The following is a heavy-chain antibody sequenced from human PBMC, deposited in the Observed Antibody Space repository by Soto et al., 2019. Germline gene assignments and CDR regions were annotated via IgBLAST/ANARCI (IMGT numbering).Heavy chain of an antibody. CDR1: GGTLNSYN. V-gene: IGHV1-69*04. Sequence: SVKVSCKASGGTLNSYNIIWVRQAPGQGLEWMGRIIPILSIANYAQKFQGRVTITADKSTSTAYMELSSLRSEDTAVYYCARDQTLVVAASYGMDVWGQGTTVTVSS. D-gene: IGHD2-15*01. CDR2: IIPILSIA. CDR3: ARDQTLVVAASYGMDV. J-gene: IGHJ6*02.